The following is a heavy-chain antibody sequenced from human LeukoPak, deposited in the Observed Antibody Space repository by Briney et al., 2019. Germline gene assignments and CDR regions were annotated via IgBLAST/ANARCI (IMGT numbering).Heavy chain of an antibody. CDR2: IRYDGSNK. J-gene: IGHJ6*02. V-gene: IGHV3-30*02. CDR1: GFTFSSYG. CDR3: AKDQGTAMVYYYYYGMGV. Sequence: PGGSLRLSCAASGFTFSSYGMHWVRQAPGKGLEWVAFIRYDGSNKYYADSVKGRFTISRDNSKNTLYLQMNSLRAEDTAVYYCAKDQGTAMVYYYYYGMGVWGQGTTVTVSS. D-gene: IGHD5-18*01.